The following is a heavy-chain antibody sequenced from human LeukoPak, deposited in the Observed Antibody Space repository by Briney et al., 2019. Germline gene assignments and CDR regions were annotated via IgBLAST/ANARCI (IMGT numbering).Heavy chain of an antibody. J-gene: IGHJ4*02. CDR1: GFTFDDYS. CDR3: AKSYCSGGSCYQG. CDR2: IGGDGTRR. D-gene: IGHD2-15*01. Sequence: GGSLRLSCAASGFTFDDYSMHWVRQAPGKGLEWVSLIGGDGTRRTYADSVKGRFTISRDNSKNSLFLQMNSLRAEDTAVYYCAKSYCSGGSCYQGWGQGTLVTVSS. V-gene: IGHV3-43*02.